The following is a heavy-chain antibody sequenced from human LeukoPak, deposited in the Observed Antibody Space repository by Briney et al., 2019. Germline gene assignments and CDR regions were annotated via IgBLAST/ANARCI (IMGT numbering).Heavy chain of an antibody. V-gene: IGHV3-66*01. CDR1: GFTVSSNY. CDR2: IYSGGST. D-gene: IGHD6-13*01. J-gene: IGHJ6*02. Sequence: PGGSLRLSCAASGFTVSSNYMSCVRQAPGKGLEWVSVIYSGGSTYYAASVRGRFTISRDNSKNTLYLQMNSLRAEDTAVYYCASNPRPGIAAAGNLVGYYYYGMDVWGQGATVTVSS. CDR3: ASNPRPGIAAAGNLVGYYYYGMDV.